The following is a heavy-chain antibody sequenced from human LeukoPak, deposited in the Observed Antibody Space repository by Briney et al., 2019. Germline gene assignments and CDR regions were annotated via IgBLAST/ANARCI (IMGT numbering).Heavy chain of an antibody. V-gene: IGHV1-69*04. CDR1: GGTFSSYA. D-gene: IGHD4-17*01. Sequence: VASVKVSCKASGGTFSSYAISWVRQAPGQGLEWMGRIIPILGIANYAQKFQGRVTITADKPTSTAYMELSSLRSEDTAVYYCARDYDYAFFDYWGQGTLVTVSS. CDR2: IIPILGIA. J-gene: IGHJ4*02. CDR3: ARDYDYAFFDY.